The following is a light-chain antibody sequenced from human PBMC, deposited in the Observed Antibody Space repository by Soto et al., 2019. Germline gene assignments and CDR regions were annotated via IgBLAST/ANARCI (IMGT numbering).Light chain of an antibody. CDR2: GNR. Sequence: QSVLTQPPSVSGAPGQRVTISCTGSSSNIGAGYDVHWYQHFPGTPPKLLIFGNRNRPSGVPDRFSGSKSDSSASLAITGLQADDEADYYCQSYDNNLIVVFGGGTKLTVL. V-gene: IGLV1-40*01. CDR3: QSYDNNLIVV. CDR1: SSNIGAGYD. J-gene: IGLJ3*02.